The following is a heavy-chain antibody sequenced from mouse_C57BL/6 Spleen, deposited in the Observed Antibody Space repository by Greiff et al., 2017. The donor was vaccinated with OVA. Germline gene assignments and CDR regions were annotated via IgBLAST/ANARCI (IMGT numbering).Heavy chain of an antibody. CDR2: ISSGSSTI. CDR1: GFTFSDYG. CDR3: ARPPNYGYAMDY. D-gene: IGHD1-1*01. J-gene: IGHJ4*01. Sequence: EVQLMESGGGLVKPGGSLKLSCAASGFTFSDYGMHWVRQAPEKGLEWVAYISSGSSTIYYADTVKGRFTISRDNAKNTLFLQMTSLRSEDTAMYYCARPPNYGYAMDYWGQGTSVTVSS. V-gene: IGHV5-17*01.